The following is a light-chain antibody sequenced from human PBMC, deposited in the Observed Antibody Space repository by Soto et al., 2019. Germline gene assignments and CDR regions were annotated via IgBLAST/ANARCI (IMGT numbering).Light chain of an antibody. CDR1: SSDVGTYNF. Sequence: QSALTQPASVSGSPGQSITISCTGTSSDVGTYNFVSWYQQHPGKVPKLMIYEDIKRPSGVSNRFSGSKSGNTASLTISGLQTEDEADYYCCSYAGRTTGVFGGGTKVTVL. CDR3: CSYAGRTTGV. V-gene: IGLV2-23*01. J-gene: IGLJ3*02. CDR2: EDI.